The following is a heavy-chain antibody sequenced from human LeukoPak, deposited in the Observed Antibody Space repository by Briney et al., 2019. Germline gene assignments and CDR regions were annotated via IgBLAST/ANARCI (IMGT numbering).Heavy chain of an antibody. CDR2: IYHSGST. Sequence: SGTLSLTCAVSGGSISSSNWWSWVRQPPGKGLEWIGEIYHSGSTNYNPSLKSRVTISVDKSKNQFSLKLRSVTAADTAVYYCARNFGVVTPWHFDYWGQGSLVTVSS. CDR1: GGSISSSNW. J-gene: IGHJ4*02. V-gene: IGHV4-4*02. D-gene: IGHD3-3*01. CDR3: ARNFGVVTPWHFDY.